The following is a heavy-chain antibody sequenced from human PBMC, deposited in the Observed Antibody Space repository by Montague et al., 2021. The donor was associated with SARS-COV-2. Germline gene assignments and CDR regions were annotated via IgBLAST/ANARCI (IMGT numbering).Heavy chain of an antibody. CDR3: ARDHMTIRCMVYYYGMDV. Sequence: TSGSTKHNTSLKSQVTMSVDTSKNQFSLKLSSVTAADTAGYYCARDHMTIRCMVYYYGMDVWGKGTTVTVSS. J-gene: IGHJ6*04. V-gene: IGHV4-4*07. D-gene: IGHD4-17*01. CDR2: TSGST.